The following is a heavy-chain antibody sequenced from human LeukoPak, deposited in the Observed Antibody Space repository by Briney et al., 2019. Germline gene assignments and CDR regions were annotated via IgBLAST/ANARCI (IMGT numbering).Heavy chain of an antibody. Sequence: SETLSLTCTVSGGSISSSSYYWGWIRQPPGKGLEWIGSIYYSGSTYYNPSLKSRVTISVDTSKNQFSLKLSSVTAADTAVYYCARGGDGYNYMGLGFLGYYYYMDVWGKGTTVTISS. CDR1: GGSISSSSYY. D-gene: IGHD5-24*01. CDR3: ARGGDGYNYMGLGFLGYYYYMDV. V-gene: IGHV4-39*01. J-gene: IGHJ6*03. CDR2: IYYSGST.